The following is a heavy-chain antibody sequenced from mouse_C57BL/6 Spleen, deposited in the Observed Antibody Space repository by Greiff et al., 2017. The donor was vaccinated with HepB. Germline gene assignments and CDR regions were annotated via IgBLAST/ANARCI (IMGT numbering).Heavy chain of an antibody. CDR3: ARGLYYYGSSHWYFDV. V-gene: IGHV1-80*01. D-gene: IGHD1-1*01. CDR2: IYPGDGDT. J-gene: IGHJ1*03. Sequence: QVQLQQSGAELVKPGASVKISCKASGYAFSSYWTNWVKQRPGKGLEWIGQIYPGDGDTNYNGKFKGKATLTADKSSSTAYMQLSSLTSEGSAVYFCARGLYYYGSSHWYFDVWGTGTTFTVSS. CDR1: GYAFSSYW.